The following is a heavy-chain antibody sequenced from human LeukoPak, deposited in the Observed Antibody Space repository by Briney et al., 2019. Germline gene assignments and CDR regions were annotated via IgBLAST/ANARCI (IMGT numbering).Heavy chain of an antibody. J-gene: IGHJ3*02. CDR3: ASEYPVVAAIWEPI. D-gene: IGHD2-15*01. CDR2: IIPILGIA. V-gene: IGHV1-69*02. Sequence: SVKVSCKASGGTFSSYTISWVRQAPGQGLEWMGRIIPILGIANYAQKFQGRVTITADKSTSTACMELSSLRSEDTAVYYCASEYPVVAAIWEPIWGQGTMVTVSS. CDR1: GGTFSSYT.